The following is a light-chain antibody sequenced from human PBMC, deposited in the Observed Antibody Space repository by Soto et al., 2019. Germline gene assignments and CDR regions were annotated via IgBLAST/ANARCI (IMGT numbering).Light chain of an antibody. J-gene: IGKJ4*01. CDR1: QSVSSH. CDR2: GAS. V-gene: IGKV3-15*01. CDR3: QQFSSYPLT. Sequence: IVMTQSPATLSVSPGERATLSCRASQSVSSHLAWYQQKPGQAPRLLIYGASTRATGIPPRFSGGGSGTDFTLTISRLEPEDFAVYYCQQFSSYPLTFGGGTKVDIK.